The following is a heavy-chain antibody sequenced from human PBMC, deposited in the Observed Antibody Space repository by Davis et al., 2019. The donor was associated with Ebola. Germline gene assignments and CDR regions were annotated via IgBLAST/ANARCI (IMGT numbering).Heavy chain of an antibody. CDR3: AKGDHFPVLLVAAAVTGGKVGYGMDV. J-gene: IGHJ6*02. D-gene: IGHD2-2*01. CDR2: ITNSGDNT. V-gene: IGHV3-23*01. CDR1: GFTFNSYA. Sequence: GESLKISCAASGFTFNSYAMSWVRQAPGKGLEWVSTITNSGDNTYYADSVKGRFTISRDNSKNTLYLQVNSLRTEDTAVYYCAKGDHFPVLLVAAAVTGGKVGYGMDVWGQGTTVTVSS.